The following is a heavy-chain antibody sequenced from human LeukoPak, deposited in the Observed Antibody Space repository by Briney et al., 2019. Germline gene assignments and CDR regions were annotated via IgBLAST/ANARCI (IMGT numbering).Heavy chain of an antibody. D-gene: IGHD5-12*01. J-gene: IGHJ4*02. CDR3: ARDSGYDYVGYFDY. V-gene: IGHV1-69*04. Sequence: ASVKVSCKASGGTFSSYAISWVRQAPGQGLEWMGRIIPILGIANYAQKFQGRVTITADKSTSTAYMELSSLRSEDTAVYYCARDSGYDYVGYFDYWGQGTLVTVSS. CDR2: IIPILGIA. CDR1: GGTFSSYA.